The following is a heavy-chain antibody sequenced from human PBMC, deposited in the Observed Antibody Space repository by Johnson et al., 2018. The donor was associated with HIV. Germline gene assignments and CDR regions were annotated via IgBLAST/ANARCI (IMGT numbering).Heavy chain of an antibody. D-gene: IGHD3-22*01. CDR3: TSDRDGRWLLQPPRGAFDI. Sequence: VQLVESGGGLVQPGRSLRLSCTASGFTFGDYAMSWFRQAPGKGLEWVGFIRSKAYGGTTEYAASVKGRFTISRDDSKSIAYLQMNSLKTEDTAVYYCTSDRDGRWLLQPPRGAFDIWGQGTMVTVSS. CDR2: IRSKAYGGTT. CDR1: GFTFGDYA. J-gene: IGHJ3*02. V-gene: IGHV3-49*03.